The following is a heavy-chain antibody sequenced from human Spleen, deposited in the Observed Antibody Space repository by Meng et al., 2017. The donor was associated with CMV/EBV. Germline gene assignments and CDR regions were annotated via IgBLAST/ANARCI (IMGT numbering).Heavy chain of an antibody. CDR1: TFTGFY. V-gene: IGHV1-2*02. J-gene: IGHJ4*01. D-gene: IGHD3-3*01. CDR3: ARGHRISGFAVVVNYFDH. CDR2: SKHESGNA. Sequence: TFTGFYIRWGRKATGQGLEWMRRSKHESGNANGPQKWEGRGAMTRETSISTDYMELSSLTSDDTDGYYCARGHRISGFAVVVNYFDHWGHGTLVTVSS.